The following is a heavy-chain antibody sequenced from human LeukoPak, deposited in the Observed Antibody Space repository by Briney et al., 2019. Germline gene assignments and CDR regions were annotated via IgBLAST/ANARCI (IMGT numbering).Heavy chain of an antibody. CDR3: AKTNSHENCGGDCYAFDI. Sequence: PGGSLRLSCAASGFTFSSYAMSWVRQAPGKGLEWVSAISGSGGSTYYADSVKGRFTISRDNSKNTLYLQMNSLRAEDTAVYYCAKTNSHENCGGDCYAFDIWGQGTMVTVSS. CDR2: ISGSGGST. J-gene: IGHJ3*02. V-gene: IGHV3-23*01. CDR1: GFTFSSYA. D-gene: IGHD2-21*02.